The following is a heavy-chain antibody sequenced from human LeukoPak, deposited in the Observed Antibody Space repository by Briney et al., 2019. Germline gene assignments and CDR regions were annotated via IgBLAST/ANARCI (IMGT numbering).Heavy chain of an antibody. Sequence: GGSLRLSCAASGFTFSSYSMNWVRQAPGKGLEWVSYISSSSSTIYYADSVKGRFTISRDNAKNSLYLQMNSLRAEDTAVYYCARDRSYDLYYFDYWGQGTLVTVSS. CDR3: ARDRSYDLYYFDY. J-gene: IGHJ4*02. CDR2: ISSSSSTI. V-gene: IGHV3-48*01. D-gene: IGHD5-12*01. CDR1: GFTFSSYS.